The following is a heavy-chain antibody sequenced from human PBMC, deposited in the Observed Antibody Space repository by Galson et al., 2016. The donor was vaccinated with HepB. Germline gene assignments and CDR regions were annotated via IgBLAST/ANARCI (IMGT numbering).Heavy chain of an antibody. CDR1: GFAFINYE. V-gene: IGHV3-48*03. CDR3: ARVELGGYQL. CDR2: ISSSGNTI. D-gene: IGHD2-2*01. J-gene: IGHJ6*02. Sequence: SLRLSCASSGFAFINYEMTWVRQAPGQGLEWISYISSSGNTIYDADSVQGRFIISRDNAENSLFLQMNNLRAEDTAVYFCARVELGGYQLWSQGTTVTVSS.